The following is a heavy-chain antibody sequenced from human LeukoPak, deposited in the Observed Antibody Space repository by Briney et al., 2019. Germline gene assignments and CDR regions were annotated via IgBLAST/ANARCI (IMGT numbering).Heavy chain of an antibody. CDR2: IKQDGSVK. Sequence: GGSLRLSCAASGFSFSTYWMSWVRQAPGKGLEWVANIKQDGSVKYYVDSAKGRFTISRDNAKNSLYLQMNSLTAEDTAVYYCATDLGSSRPNFWGQGILVTVSS. J-gene: IGHJ4*02. CDR3: ATDLGSSRPNF. D-gene: IGHD6-13*01. CDR1: GFSFSTYW. V-gene: IGHV3-7*01.